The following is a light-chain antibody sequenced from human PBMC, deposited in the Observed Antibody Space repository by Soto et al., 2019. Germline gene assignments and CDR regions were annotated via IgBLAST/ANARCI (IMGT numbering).Light chain of an antibody. CDR3: QQYNCYPLT. Sequence: DIQMTQSPSTLSASVGERVTITCRASQTLRTWLAWYQQKQGKAPKLLIYDVSILQSGVPSRFSGSGAGTEFTLTISSLQHDDFATYYCQQYNCYPLTFGGGTKVEFK. CDR2: DVS. J-gene: IGKJ4*01. V-gene: IGKV1-5*01. CDR1: QTLRTW.